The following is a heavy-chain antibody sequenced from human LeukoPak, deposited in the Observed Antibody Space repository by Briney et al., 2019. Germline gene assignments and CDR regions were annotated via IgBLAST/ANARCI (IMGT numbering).Heavy chain of an antibody. CDR3: ARGHPDHFDY. D-gene: IGHD1-14*01. V-gene: IGHV4-30-4*08. CDR1: GGSISSGGYY. CDR2: IYYSGST. J-gene: IGHJ4*02. Sequence: SETLSLTCTVSGGSISSGGYYWSWIRQHPGKGLEWIGYIYYSGSTYYNPSLKSRVTISVDTSKNQFSLKLSSVTAADTAVYYCARGHPDHFDYWGQGTLVTVSS.